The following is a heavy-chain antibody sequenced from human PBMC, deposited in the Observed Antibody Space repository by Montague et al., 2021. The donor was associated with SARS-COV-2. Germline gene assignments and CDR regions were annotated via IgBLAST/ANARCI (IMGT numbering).Heavy chain of an antibody. V-gene: IGHV4-59*01. D-gene: IGHD1-1*01. J-gene: IGHJ4*02. CDR2: VHYTGST. CDR1: GGSMSGYY. Sequence: SETLSLTCEVSGGSMSGYYWTWTRQSPGKGLEWIGYVHYTGSTKYNPSLKTRVSLSLDTPKNHFSLHLSSVTAADTAIYFCARAQNTCFIANCVNYFDVWGLGALVTASS. CDR3: ARAQNTCFIANCVNYFDV.